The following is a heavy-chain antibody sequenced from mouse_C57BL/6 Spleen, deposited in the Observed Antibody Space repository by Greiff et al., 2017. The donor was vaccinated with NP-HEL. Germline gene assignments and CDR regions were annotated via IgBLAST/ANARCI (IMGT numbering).Heavy chain of an antibody. CDR2: INPNNGGT. CDR3: ARKDYGRYFGV. D-gene: IGHD1-1*02. J-gene: IGHJ1*03. CDR1: GYTFTDYN. Sequence: VQLQQSGPELVKPGASVKIPCKASGYTFTDYNMDWVKQSHGKSLEWIGDINPNNGGTIYNQKFKGKATLTVDKSSSTAYMTLRSLTADDTAGDYCARKDYGRYFGVWGTGTTVTVAS. V-gene: IGHV1-18*01.